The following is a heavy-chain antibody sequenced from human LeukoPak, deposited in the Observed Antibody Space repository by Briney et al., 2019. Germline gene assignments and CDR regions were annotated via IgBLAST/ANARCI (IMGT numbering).Heavy chain of an antibody. CDR1: GFTFSSYE. D-gene: IGHD4-23*01. CDR2: ISSSGSTI. CDR3: AKRRFSCCGNSVDY. Sequence: GGSLRLSCADSGFTFSSYEMSWVRQAPGKRLGWVSYISSSGSTIYYADSEKGRFTISRDNAKNSLYLQMNSLRAEDTAVYYCAKRRFSCCGNSVDYWGQGTLVTVSS. J-gene: IGHJ4*02. V-gene: IGHV3-48*03.